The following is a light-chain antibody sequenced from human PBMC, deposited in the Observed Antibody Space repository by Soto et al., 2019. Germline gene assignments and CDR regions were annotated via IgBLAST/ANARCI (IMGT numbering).Light chain of an antibody. V-gene: IGLV2-11*01. CDR2: TVN. CDR3: CSNAGRDNVL. J-gene: IGLJ2*01. CDR1: NSDVGGYNY. Sequence: QSALTQPRSVSGSLGQSVTISCTGTNSDVGGYNYVSWYQQHPGKAPKLMIYTVNKRPSGVPDRFSGSKSGNTASLSISGLHTDDEADYYCCSNAGRDNVLFGGGTKLTVL.